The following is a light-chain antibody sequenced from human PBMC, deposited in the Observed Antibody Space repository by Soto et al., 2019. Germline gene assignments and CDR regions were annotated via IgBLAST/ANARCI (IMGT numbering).Light chain of an antibody. CDR2: GAS. J-gene: IGKJ3*01. V-gene: IGKV3D-15*01. CDR3: QQYDTSVFT. CDR1: QSVSSN. Sequence: EIVMTQSPATLSVSPGERATLSCRASQSVSSNLAWYQQKPGQAPRLLIYGASTRASGIPERFSGSGSGTDFTLAISRVEPEDFAVYYCQQYDTSVFTFGPGTKVDIK.